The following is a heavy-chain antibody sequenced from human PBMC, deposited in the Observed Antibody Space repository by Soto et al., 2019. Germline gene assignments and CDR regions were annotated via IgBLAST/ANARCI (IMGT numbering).Heavy chain of an antibody. CDR3: AIVAASPEAEGYDFQS. V-gene: IGHV1-69*02. Sequence: QVQLVQSGAEVRKPESSVKVSCRASGGTLSSYPISWVRQAPGQGLEWMGRIVPILRIANYAQKFQCRVTNTAETSTNTTYMELSSLTSEDTAVYYCAIVAASPEAEGYDFQSWGQGTLVSV. CDR1: GGTLSSYP. CDR2: IVPILRIA. J-gene: IGHJ4*02. D-gene: IGHD2-2*01.